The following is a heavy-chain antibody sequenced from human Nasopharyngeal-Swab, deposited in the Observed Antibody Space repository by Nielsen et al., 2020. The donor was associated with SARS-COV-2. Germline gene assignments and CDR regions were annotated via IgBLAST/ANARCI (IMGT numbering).Heavy chain of an antibody. CDR2: ISWNSGSI. V-gene: IGHV3-9*01. Sequence: GGSLRLSCAASGFTFSSYAMHWVRQAPGKGLEWVSGISWNSGSIGYADSVKGRFTISRDNAKNSLYLQMNSLRAEDTALYYCAKIASGTSNYFDYWGQGTLVTVSS. CDR3: AKIASGTSNYFDY. D-gene: IGHD1-1*01. CDR1: GFTFSSYA. J-gene: IGHJ4*02.